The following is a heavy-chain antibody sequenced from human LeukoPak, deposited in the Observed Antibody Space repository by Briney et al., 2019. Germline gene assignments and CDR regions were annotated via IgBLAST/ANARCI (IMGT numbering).Heavy chain of an antibody. D-gene: IGHD3-3*01. V-gene: IGHV4-4*09. J-gene: IGHJ4*02. CDR3: ARSRYDFWSGYFGFDY. CDR1: GGSISSYY. CDR2: IYTSGST. Sequence: SETLSLTCTVSGGSISSYYWSWIQQPPGKGLEWIGYIYTSGSTNYNPSLKSRVTISVDTSKNQFSLKLSSVTAADTAVYYCARSRYDFWSGYFGFDYWGQGTLVTVSS.